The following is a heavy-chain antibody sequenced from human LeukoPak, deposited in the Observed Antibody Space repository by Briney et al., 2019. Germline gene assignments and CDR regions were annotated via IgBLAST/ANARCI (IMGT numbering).Heavy chain of an antibody. D-gene: IGHD2-8*01. V-gene: IGHV4-61*02. CDR1: GGSISSGSYY. CDR3: ARDYIVPTVYDTGTFDR. J-gene: IGHJ5*02. Sequence: SETLSLTCTVSGGSISSGSYYWSWSRQPAGKGLEWIGRIYTSGSTNYNPSLKSRVTISVDTSKNKFSLKLSSVPDADTAVYYCARDYIVPTVYDTGTFDRWGKGTLVTVSS. CDR2: IYTSGST.